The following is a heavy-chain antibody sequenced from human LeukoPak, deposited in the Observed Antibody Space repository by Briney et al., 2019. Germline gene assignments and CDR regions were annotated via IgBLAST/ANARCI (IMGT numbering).Heavy chain of an antibody. D-gene: IGHD4/OR15-4a*01. CDR3: ARHRNFGANFAIDY. CDR2: VTNSGNTT. CDR1: GFTFSDFA. J-gene: IGHJ4*02. V-gene: IGHV3-23*01. Sequence: PGGSLRLSCAASGFTFSDFAMSWVRRAPGKGLEWVSGVTNSGNTTYYADSVKGRFTISKDNSKSTLHLQLNSLRAEDTATYFCARHRNFGANFAIDYWGQGTLVTVSS.